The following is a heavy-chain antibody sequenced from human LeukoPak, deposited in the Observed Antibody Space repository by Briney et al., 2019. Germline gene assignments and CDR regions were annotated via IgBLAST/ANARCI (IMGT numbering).Heavy chain of an antibody. CDR2: IYYSGST. CDR1: GGSISSSSYY. J-gene: IGHJ5*02. CDR3: ARVIQQLVDNWFDP. V-gene: IGHV4-39*07. Sequence: SETLSLTCTVSGGSISSSSYYWGWIRQPPGKGLEWIGSIYYSGSTNYNPSLKSRVTISVDKSKNQFSLKLSSVTAADTAVYYCARVIQQLVDNWFDPWGQGTLVTVSS. D-gene: IGHD6-13*01.